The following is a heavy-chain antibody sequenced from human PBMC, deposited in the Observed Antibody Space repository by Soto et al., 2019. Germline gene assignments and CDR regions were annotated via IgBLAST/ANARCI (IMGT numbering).Heavy chain of an antibody. CDR1: GLIISDNY. V-gene: IGHV3-53*02. J-gene: IGHJ4*02. CDR2: IYSSGTT. Sequence: EVQLVETGGGLIQPGGSLRLSCAASGLIISDNYMTWVRQAPGKGLEWVSNIYSSGTTYYADSVKGRFTICRDNSKNTRYLQITSLRAEDTALYYCARVLVVGAWGPLDYWGQGTLVTVSS. CDR3: ARVLVVGAWGPLDY. D-gene: IGHD2-15*01.